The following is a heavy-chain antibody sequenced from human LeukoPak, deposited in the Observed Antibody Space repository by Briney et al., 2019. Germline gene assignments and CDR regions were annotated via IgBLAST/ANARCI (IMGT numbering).Heavy chain of an antibody. D-gene: IGHD4-17*01. V-gene: IGHV4-59*07. J-gene: IGHJ4*02. CDR1: VCSISSYY. Sequence: TLSLTCTVSVCSISSYYWSWILQPPGNGLEGIGYIYYSGSTNYNPSLKSRVTISVDTSKNQFSLELSSVTAADTAVYYCAIGGSLGDYTAHFDDWGQGTLVTVSS. CDR2: IYYSGST. CDR3: AIGGSLGDYTAHFDD.